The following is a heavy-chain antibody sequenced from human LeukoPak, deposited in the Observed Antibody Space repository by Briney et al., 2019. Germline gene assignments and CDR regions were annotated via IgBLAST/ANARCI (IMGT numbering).Heavy chain of an antibody. CDR2: IYYSGST. Sequence: SETLSLTCTVSGGSISSSYYWGWIRQPPGKGLEWIGSIYYSGSTYYNPSLKSRVTISVDTSKNQFSLKLSSVTAADTAVYYCARGVTIFGVATGHFDYWGQGTLVTVSS. D-gene: IGHD3-3*01. V-gene: IGHV4-39*07. CDR1: GGSISSSYY. J-gene: IGHJ4*02. CDR3: ARGVTIFGVATGHFDY.